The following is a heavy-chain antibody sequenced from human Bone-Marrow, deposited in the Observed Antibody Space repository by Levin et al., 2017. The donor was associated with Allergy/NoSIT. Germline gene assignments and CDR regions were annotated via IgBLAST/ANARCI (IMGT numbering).Heavy chain of an antibody. CDR2: ITWDGGST. V-gene: IGHV3-43*01. Sequence: SCAASGFNFDDYAMHWVRQAPGKGLEWVSLITWDGGSTYYADSVKGRFTISRDNSKNSLYLQMNSLRTEDTALYYCVKEGLGYCSGGTCYPAEYFQHWGQGTLVTVSS. J-gene: IGHJ1*01. CDR1: GFNFDDYA. CDR3: VKEGLGYCSGGTCYPAEYFQH. D-gene: IGHD2-15*01.